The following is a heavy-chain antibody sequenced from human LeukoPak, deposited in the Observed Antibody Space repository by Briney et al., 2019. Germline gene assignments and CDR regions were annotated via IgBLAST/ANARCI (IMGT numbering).Heavy chain of an antibody. CDR1: GFTFGDYA. V-gene: IGHV4-34*01. Sequence: GSLRLSCTASGFTFGDYAVSWVRQAPGKGLEWIGEINHSGSTNYNPSLKSRVTISVDTSKNQFSLKLSSVTAADTAVYYCASTLLLRYFDWLTENAFDIWGQGTMVTVSS. CDR3: ASTLLLRYFDWLTENAFDI. CDR2: INHSGST. J-gene: IGHJ3*02. D-gene: IGHD3-9*01.